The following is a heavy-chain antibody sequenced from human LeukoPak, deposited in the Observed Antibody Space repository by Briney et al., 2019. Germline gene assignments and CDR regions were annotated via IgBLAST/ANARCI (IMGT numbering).Heavy chain of an antibody. CDR1: GYTFTGYY. J-gene: IGHJ3*02. Sequence: GASVKVSCKASGYTFTGYYMHWVRQAPGQGLEWMGWINPNSGGTNYAQKFEGRVTMTRDTSISTAYMELSRLRSDDTAVYYCASLHMGTTIFGVVSSRENAFDIWGQGTMVTVSS. CDR3: ASLHMGTTIFGVVSSRENAFDI. CDR2: INPNSGGT. D-gene: IGHD3-3*01. V-gene: IGHV1-2*02.